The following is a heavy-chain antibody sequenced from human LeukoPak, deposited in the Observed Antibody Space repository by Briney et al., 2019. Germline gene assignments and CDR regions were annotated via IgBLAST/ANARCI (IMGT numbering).Heavy chain of an antibody. J-gene: IGHJ4*02. D-gene: IGHD6-6*01. CDR1: GFTFSSYA. CDR2: ISGSGGST. CDR3: AKDRTEYSSSSLPYYFDY. V-gene: IGHV3-23*01. Sequence: GGSLRLSCAASGFTFSSYAMSWVRQAPGKGLEWVSAISGSGGSTHYADSVKGRFTISRDNSKNTLYLQMNSLRAEDTAVYYCAKDRTEYSSSSLPYYFDYWGQGTLVTVSS.